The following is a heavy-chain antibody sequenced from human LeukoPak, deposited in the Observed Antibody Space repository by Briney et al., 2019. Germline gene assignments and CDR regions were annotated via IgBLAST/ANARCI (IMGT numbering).Heavy chain of an antibody. J-gene: IGHJ4*02. CDR1: GGSISSYY. V-gene: IGHV4-59*01. CDR2: IYYSGST. Sequence: SETLSLTCTVSGGSISSYYWSWIRQPPGKGLEWIGYIYYSGSTNYNPSLKSRVTISVDTSKNQFSLELSSVTAADTAVYYCARDAGRYCSGGSCYSRDYFDYWGQGTLVTVSS. CDR3: ARDAGRYCSGGSCYSRDYFDY. D-gene: IGHD2-15*01.